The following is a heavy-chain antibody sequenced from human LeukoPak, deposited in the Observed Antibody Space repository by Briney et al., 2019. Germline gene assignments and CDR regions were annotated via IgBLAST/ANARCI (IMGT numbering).Heavy chain of an antibody. V-gene: IGHV1-18*01. CDR3: ARGLVLYYYYYMDV. CDR1: GYTFTNYG. CDR2: ISAYNGNT. D-gene: IGHD6-19*01. Sequence: GASVKVSCKASGYTFTNYGISWVRQAPGQGLEWMGWISAYNGNTNYAQKFQGRVTMTTDTSTSTASMELRSLRSDDTAVYYCARGLVLYYYYYMDVWGKGTTVTVSS. J-gene: IGHJ6*03.